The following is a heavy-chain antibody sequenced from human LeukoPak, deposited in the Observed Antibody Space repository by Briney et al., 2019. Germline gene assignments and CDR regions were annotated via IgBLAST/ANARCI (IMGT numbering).Heavy chain of an antibody. CDR2: IYYSGST. V-gene: IGHV4-59*01. CDR3: ARSLQYNNNNYFYYGMDV. CDR1: GGSISSYY. J-gene: IGHJ6*02. D-gene: IGHD3-10*01. Sequence: SETLSLTCTVSGGSISSYYWNWIRQPPGEGLEWIGCIYYSGSTNYIPSLKSRVTISVDTSKNQFSLKLNSVTAADTAVYYCARSLQYNNNNYFYYGMDVWGQGTTVTVSS.